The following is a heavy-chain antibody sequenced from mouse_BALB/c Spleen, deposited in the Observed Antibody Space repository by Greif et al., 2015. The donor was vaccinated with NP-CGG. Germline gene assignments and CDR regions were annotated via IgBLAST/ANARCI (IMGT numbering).Heavy chain of an antibody. J-gene: IGHJ2*01. CDR1: GYTFTSYV. CDR2: INPYNDGT. Sequence: EVQLQQSGPELVKPGASVKMSCKASGYTFTSYVMHWVKQKPGQGLEWIGYINPYNDGTKYNEKFKGKATLTSDKSSSTAYKELSSPTSEDSAVYYGARENDYRYDKGCYFDYWGQGTTLTVSS. CDR3: ARENDYRYDKGCYFDY. V-gene: IGHV1-14*01. D-gene: IGHD2-14*01.